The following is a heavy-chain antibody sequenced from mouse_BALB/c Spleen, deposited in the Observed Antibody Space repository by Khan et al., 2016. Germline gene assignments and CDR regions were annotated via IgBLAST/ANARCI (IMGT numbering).Heavy chain of an antibody. CDR1: CLNIKDTY. V-gene: IGHV14-3*02. J-gene: IGHJ2*01. CDR3: ARMARK. Sequence: VQLHPSFSYLFPSFPTFKLSCTASCLNIKDTYMHWLKQWPEQGLEWIGRIDPPNGNTKYDPKFQGKATITADTSSNTAYLQLSSLTSEDTAVYYCARMARKWGQGTTLTVSS. CDR2: IDPPNGNT.